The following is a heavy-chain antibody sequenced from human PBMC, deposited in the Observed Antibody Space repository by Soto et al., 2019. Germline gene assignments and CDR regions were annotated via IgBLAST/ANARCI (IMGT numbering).Heavy chain of an antibody. J-gene: IGHJ4*02. CDR2: VSGGGAST. Sequence: GGSLRLSCAATGFSFAGYALTWVRQAAGKGLEWLSAVSGGGASTYYADSVRGRFSISRDVSGNMIYLQLNRLTAGDTATYYCAKTQTFNGYYGGFDAWGQGTRVTVSS. V-gene: IGHV3-23*01. D-gene: IGHD3-3*01. CDR3: AKTQTFNGYYGGFDA. CDR1: GFSFAGYA.